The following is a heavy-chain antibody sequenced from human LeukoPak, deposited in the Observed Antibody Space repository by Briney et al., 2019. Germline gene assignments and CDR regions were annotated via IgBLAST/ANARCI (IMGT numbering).Heavy chain of an antibody. CDR3: ARAKSSSWEYYFDY. CDR1: GGSISSGDYY. J-gene: IGHJ4*02. D-gene: IGHD6-13*01. CDR2: IYYSGST. Sequence: PSQTLSLTCTVSGGSISSGDYYWSWIRQPPGKGLEWIGYIYYSGSTYYNPSLKSRVTISVDTSKNQFSLKLSSVTAADTAVYYCARAKSSSWEYYFDYWGQGTLVTVSS. V-gene: IGHV4-30-4*01.